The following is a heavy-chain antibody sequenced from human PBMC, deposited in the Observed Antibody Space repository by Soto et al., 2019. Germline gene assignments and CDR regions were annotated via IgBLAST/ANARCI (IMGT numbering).Heavy chain of an antibody. CDR2: IFYTGST. J-gene: IGHJ6*02. CDR1: GGSISSSS. V-gene: IGHV4-59*01. CDR3: ASSNIAATGFYYYGMDV. Sequence: SETLSLTCTVSGGSISSSSWNWIRQAPGKRLEWIGCIFYTGSTNFNPSLESRVAMSPDTSKNQFSLKLSSVTAADTAVYYCASSNIAATGFYYYGMDVWGRGTTVTVSS. D-gene: IGHD6-13*01.